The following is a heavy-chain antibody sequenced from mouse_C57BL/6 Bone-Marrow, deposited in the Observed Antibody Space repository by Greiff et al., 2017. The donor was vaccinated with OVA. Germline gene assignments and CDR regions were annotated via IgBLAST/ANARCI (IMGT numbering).Heavy chain of an antibody. V-gene: IGHV1-64*01. D-gene: IGHD1-1*01. J-gene: IGHJ1*03. CDR2: IHPNSGST. CDR3: ARSGGYYYASYFDV. Sequence: VKLQQPGAELVKPGASVKLSCKASGYTLTSYWMHWVKQRPGQGLEWIGMIHPNSGSTNYNEKFKSKATLTVDKSSSTAYMQLSSLTSEDSAVYYCARSGGYYYASYFDVWGTGTTVTVSS. CDR1: GYTLTSYW.